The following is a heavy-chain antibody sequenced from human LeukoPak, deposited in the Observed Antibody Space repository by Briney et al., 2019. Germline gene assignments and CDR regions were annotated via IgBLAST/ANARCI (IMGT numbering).Heavy chain of an antibody. J-gene: IGHJ4*02. CDR1: GFTFSSYS. D-gene: IGHD6-19*01. Sequence: GGSLRLSCAASGFTFSSYSMNWVRQAPGKGLEWVSSISSSSSYIYYADSVKGRFTISRDNAKNSLYLQMNSLRAEDTAVYYCARQDGGWPFDYWGQGTLVTVSS. CDR3: ARQDGGWPFDY. CDR2: ISSSSSYI. V-gene: IGHV3-21*01.